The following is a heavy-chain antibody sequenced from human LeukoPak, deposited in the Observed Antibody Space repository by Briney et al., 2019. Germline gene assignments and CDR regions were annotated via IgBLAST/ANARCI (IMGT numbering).Heavy chain of an antibody. CDR3: ATHIPWDI. J-gene: IGHJ3*02. CDR1: GFTFSSYA. Sequence: GGSLRLSCAASGFTFSSYAMSWVRQAPGKGLEWVGRIKSKTDGGAIDYAAPVKGRFSISRDDSKDTMFLQMNNLKSDDTAVYYCATHIPWDIWGPGTMVTVSS. D-gene: IGHD2-21*01. CDR2: IKSKTDGGAI. V-gene: IGHV3-15*01.